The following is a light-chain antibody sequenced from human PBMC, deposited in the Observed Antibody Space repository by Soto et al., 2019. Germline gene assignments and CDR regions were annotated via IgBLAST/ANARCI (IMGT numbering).Light chain of an antibody. Sequence: DIQMTQAPSSLSASVGDRVTINCRASQGIGNDLGWYQQKPGTAPKRLIYGASSLQSGVPSRFSGSGSGTEFTLTISSLQPEDFATYDCLQYNSYPRTFGQGTKVEIK. CDR1: QGIGND. V-gene: IGKV1-17*01. J-gene: IGKJ1*01. CDR2: GAS. CDR3: LQYNSYPRT.